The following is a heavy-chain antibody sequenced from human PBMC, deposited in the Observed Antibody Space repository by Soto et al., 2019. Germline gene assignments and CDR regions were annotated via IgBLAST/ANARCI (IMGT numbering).Heavy chain of an antibody. CDR1: GGSISSYY. CDR2: IYYSGST. J-gene: IGHJ5*02. D-gene: IGHD3-10*01. CDR3: ARAGGSGSYYYRGFDP. Sequence: LSLTCTVSGGSISSYYWSWIRQPPGKGLEWIGYIYYSGSTNYNPSLKSRVTISVDTSKNQFSLKLSSVTAADTAVYYCARAGGSGSYYYRGFDPWGQGTLVTVSS. V-gene: IGHV4-59*01.